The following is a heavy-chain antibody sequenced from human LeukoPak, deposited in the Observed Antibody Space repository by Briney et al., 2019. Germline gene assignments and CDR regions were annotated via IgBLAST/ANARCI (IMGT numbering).Heavy chain of an antibody. CDR3: AKDGRSSTSCYSWRYYYYGMDV. Sequence: GGSLRLSCAASGFTFSSYAMSWVRQAPGKGLEWVSAISGSGGSTYYADSVKGRFTISRDNSKNTLYLQMNSLRAEDTAVYYCAKDGRSSTSCYSWRYYYYGMDVWGQGTTVTVSS. D-gene: IGHD2-2*02. V-gene: IGHV3-23*01. CDR2: ISGSGGST. J-gene: IGHJ6*02. CDR1: GFTFSSYA.